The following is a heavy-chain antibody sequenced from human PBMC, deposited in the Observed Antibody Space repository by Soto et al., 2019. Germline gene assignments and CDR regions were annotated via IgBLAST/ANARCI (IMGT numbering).Heavy chain of an antibody. CDR2: INHSGST. J-gene: IGHJ6*03. V-gene: IGHV4-34*01. CDR3: ASTDYDFWSGPGFYYYMDV. Sequence: SETLSLTCAVYGGSFSGYYWSWIRQPPGKGLEWIGEINHSGSTNYNPSLKSRVTMTRDTSTSTVCMELSSLRSEDTAVYYCASTDYDFWSGPGFYYYMDVWGKGTTVTVSS. D-gene: IGHD3-3*01. CDR1: GGSFSGYY.